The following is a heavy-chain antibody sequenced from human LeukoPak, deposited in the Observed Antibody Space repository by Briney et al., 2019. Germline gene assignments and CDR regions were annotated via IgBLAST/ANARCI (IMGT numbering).Heavy chain of an antibody. J-gene: IGHJ4*02. Sequence: PGGSLRLSCAASGFTFSSYGMHWIRQAPGKGLEWVAVISYDGSNKYYADSVKGRFTISRDNSKNTLYLQMNSLRAEDTAVYYCAKDIDFDYWGQGTLVTVSS. CDR1: GFTFSSYG. V-gene: IGHV3-30*18. CDR3: AKDIDFDY. CDR2: ISYDGSNK.